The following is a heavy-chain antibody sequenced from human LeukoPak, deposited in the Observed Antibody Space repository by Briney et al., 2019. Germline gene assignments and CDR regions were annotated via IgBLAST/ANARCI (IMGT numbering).Heavy chain of an antibody. CDR3: ARYVDGYTHGTPFDY. V-gene: IGHV4-38-2*02. CDR2: IYHSGRT. J-gene: IGHJ4*02. Sequence: SETLSLTCTVSGYSISSGYYWGWIRQPPGKGLEWIGTIYHSGRTYYNPSLKSRLTISVDTSNNQFFLKLNSVTAADTAVYYCARYVDGYTHGTPFDYWGQGTLVTVSS. CDR1: GYSISSGYY. D-gene: IGHD5-24*01.